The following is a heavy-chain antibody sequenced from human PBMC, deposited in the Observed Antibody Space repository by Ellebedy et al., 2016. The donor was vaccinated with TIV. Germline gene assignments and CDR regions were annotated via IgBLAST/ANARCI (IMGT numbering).Heavy chain of an antibody. Sequence: GESLKISCAASGFTFSSYTINWVRQAPGKGLEWVSSISSSSNFIYYADSVTGIFTISRDNAKNLVFLQMKSRRAEDRAISYGARDGPRDAYDFDFNYWGRGTLVTVAS. CDR3: ARDGPRDAYDFDFNY. CDR1: GFTFSSYT. CDR2: ISSSSNFI. J-gene: IGHJ4*02. V-gene: IGHV3-21*01. D-gene: IGHD5-24*01.